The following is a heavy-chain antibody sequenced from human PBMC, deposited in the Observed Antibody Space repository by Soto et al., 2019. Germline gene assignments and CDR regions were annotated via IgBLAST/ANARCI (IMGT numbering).Heavy chain of an antibody. CDR1: GFTFSSYA. CDR3: AKDFIRWYFDL. Sequence: EVQLLESGGGLVQPGGSLRLSCAASGFTFSSYAMSWVRQAPGKGLEWVSAISGSGGSTYYADAVKGRFTISRDNSKNTLYLQMSSLSAEDTAVYYWAKDFIRWYFDLWGRGTLVTVSS. V-gene: IGHV3-23*01. CDR2: ISGSGGST. J-gene: IGHJ2*01.